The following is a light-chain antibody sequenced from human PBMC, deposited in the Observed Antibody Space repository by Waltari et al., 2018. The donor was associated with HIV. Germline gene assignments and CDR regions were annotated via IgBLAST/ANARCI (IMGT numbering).Light chain of an antibody. CDR2: DAS. J-gene: IGKJ4*01. Sequence: DIQMTQSPSSLSASVGDRVTITSQASQDISNYLNWFQQKPGKAPKLLIYDASNLETGVPSRFSGSGSGTDFTFTISSLQPEDIATYYCLQYDNLLTFGGGTKVEIK. V-gene: IGKV1-33*01. CDR3: LQYDNLLT. CDR1: QDISNY.